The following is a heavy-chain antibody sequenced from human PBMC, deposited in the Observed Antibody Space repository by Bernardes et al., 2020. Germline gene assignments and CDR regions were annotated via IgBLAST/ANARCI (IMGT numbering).Heavy chain of an antibody. V-gene: IGHV2-70*01. CDR1: GFSLSPSGMC. CDR2: IDWDDDK. CDR3: ARFRARYYYFDY. J-gene: IGHJ4*02. Sequence: SGPTLVKPTQTLTLTRTFSGFSLSPSGMCVSWIRQPPGKALEWLALIDWDDDKYYSTSLKTRLTISKDTSKNQVVLTMTNMDPVDTATYYCARFRARYYYFDYWGQGTLVTVSS. D-gene: IGHD1-1*01.